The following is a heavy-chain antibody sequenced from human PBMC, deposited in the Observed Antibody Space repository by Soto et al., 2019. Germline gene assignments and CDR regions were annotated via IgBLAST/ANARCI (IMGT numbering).Heavy chain of an antibody. CDR1: GDSISSGGYY. J-gene: IGHJ5*02. CDR2: IYYSGST. D-gene: IGHD6-13*01. Sequence: SETLSLTCTVSGDSISSGGYYWSWIRQHPGKGLEWIGYIYYSGSTYYNPSLKSRVTISVDTSKNQFSLKLSSVTAADTAVYYCARGVTIAAAGINRFDPWGQGTLVTVSS. V-gene: IGHV4-31*03. CDR3: ARGVTIAAAGINRFDP.